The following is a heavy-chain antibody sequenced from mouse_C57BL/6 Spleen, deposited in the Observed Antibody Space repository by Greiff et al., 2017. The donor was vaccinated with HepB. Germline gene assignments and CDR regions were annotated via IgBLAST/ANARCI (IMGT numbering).Heavy chain of an antibody. Sequence: QVQLQQPGAELVKPGASVKLSCKASGYTFTSYWMQWVKQRPGQGLEWIGEIDPSDSYTNYNQKFKGKATLTVDTSSSTAYMQLSSLTSEDSAVYYCARNYDYDGAWFAYWGQGTLFTVSA. D-gene: IGHD2-4*01. CDR2: IDPSDSYT. J-gene: IGHJ3*01. CDR3: ARNYDYDGAWFAY. CDR1: GYTFTSYW. V-gene: IGHV1-50*01.